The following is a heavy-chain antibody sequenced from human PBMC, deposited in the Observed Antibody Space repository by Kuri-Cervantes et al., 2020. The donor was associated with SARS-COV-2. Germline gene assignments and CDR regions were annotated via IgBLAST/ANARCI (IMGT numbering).Heavy chain of an antibody. D-gene: IGHD5-12*01. CDR3: ARGTKVATSEYYHYMDV. CDR1: GDSMSSYY. J-gene: IGHJ6*03. Sequence: SETLSLTCIFSGDSMSSYYWGWIRQPAGKGLEWIGRIYASGSTNYNPSLKGRVTMSMDTSKSQISLTLTSVTAADTAVYYCARGTKVATSEYYHYMDVWGKGTTVTVSS. V-gene: IGHV4-4*07. CDR2: IYASGST.